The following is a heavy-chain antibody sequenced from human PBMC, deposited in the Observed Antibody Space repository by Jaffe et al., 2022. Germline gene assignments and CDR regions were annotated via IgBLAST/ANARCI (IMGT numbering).Heavy chain of an antibody. D-gene: IGHD5-12*01. CDR2: IRYDGSNK. CDR1: GFTFSSYG. Sequence: QVQLVESGGGVVQPGGSLRLSCAASGFTFSSYGMHWVRQAPGKGLEWVAFIRYDGSNKYYADSVKGRFTISRDNSKNTLYLQMNSLRAEDTAVYYCAKDIVATILFGDNWFDPWGQGTLVTVSS. V-gene: IGHV3-30*02. CDR3: AKDIVATILFGDNWFDP. J-gene: IGHJ5*02.